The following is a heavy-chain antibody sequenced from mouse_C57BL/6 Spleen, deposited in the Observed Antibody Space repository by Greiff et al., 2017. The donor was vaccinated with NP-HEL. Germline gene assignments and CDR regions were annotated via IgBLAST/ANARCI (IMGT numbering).Heavy chain of an antibody. Sequence: VQLVESGAELARPGASVKMSCKASGYTFTSYTMHWVKQRPGQGLEWIGYINPSSGYTKYNQKFKDKATLTADKSSSTAYMQLSSLTSEDSAVYYCARDYYGSSSFDYWGQGTTLTVSS. CDR3: ARDYYGSSSFDY. J-gene: IGHJ2*01. D-gene: IGHD1-1*01. CDR1: GYTFTSYT. CDR2: INPSSGYT. V-gene: IGHV1-4*01.